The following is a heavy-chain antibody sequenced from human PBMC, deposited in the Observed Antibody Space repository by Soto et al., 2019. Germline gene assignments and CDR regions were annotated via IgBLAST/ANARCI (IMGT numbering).Heavy chain of an antibody. CDR2: ISYDGSNK. CDR3: ARDPEGFRPLDY. CDR1: GFTFSSYA. J-gene: IGHJ4*02. Sequence: VQLVESGGGVVQPGRSLRLSCAASGFTFSSYAMHWVRQAPGKGLEWVAVISYDGSNKYYADSVKGRFTISRDNSKNTLYLQMNSLRAEDTAVYYCARDPEGFRPLDYWGQGTLVTVSS. D-gene: IGHD3-10*01. V-gene: IGHV3-30-3*01.